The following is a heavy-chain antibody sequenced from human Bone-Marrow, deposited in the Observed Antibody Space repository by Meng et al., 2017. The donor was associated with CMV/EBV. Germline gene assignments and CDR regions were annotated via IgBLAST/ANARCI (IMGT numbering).Heavy chain of an antibody. Sequence: GESLKISCAASGFTFSGYWMHWVRQAPGKGLVWVSRINSDGSSTSYADSVKGRFTISRDNAKNTLYLQMNSLRAEDTAVYYCARDINWGSAFDIWGQGKMVNV. J-gene: IGHJ3*02. D-gene: IGHD7-27*01. CDR1: GFTFSGYW. V-gene: IGHV3-74*01. CDR2: INSDGSST. CDR3: ARDINWGSAFDI.